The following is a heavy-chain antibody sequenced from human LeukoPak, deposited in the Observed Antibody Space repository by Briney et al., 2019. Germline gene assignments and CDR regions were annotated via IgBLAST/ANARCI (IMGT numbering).Heavy chain of an antibody. CDR2: INHSGST. V-gene: IGHV4-34*01. Sequence: ETLSLTCTVSGGSISSYYWSWIRQPPGKGLEWIGEINHSGSTNYNPSLKSRVTISVDTSKNQFSLKLSSVTAADTAVYYCAREGHDYGDSIDYWGQGTLVTVSS. D-gene: IGHD4-17*01. J-gene: IGHJ4*02. CDR1: GGSISSYY. CDR3: AREGHDYGDSIDY.